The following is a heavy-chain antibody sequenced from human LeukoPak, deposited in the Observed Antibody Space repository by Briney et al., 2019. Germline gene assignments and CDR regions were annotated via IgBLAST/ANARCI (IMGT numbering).Heavy chain of an antibody. CDR2: ISHSGST. D-gene: IGHD1-26*01. CDR1: GYSITSDYF. J-gene: IGHJ6*03. CDR3: AREREYYYMDV. Sequence: SETLSLTCGVSGYSITSDYFWGWIRQPPGKGLEYIGSISHSGSTFYNPSLKSRVTISVDTSKNHFSLSLSPVTASDTAVYYCAREREYYYMDVWGKGTTVSVSS. V-gene: IGHV4-38-2*02.